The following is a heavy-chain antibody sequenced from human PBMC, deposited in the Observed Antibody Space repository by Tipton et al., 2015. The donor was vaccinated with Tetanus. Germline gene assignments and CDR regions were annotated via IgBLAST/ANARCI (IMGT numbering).Heavy chain of an antibody. CDR1: GFIFTNYW. D-gene: IGHD6-25*01. V-gene: IGHV3-7*01. CDR3: AGDPPQSGFAFAV. Sequence: SLRLSCAASGFIFTNYWLSWVRQAPGRGLEWVANIKEDGSERNYVDSVKGRFSISRDNSGNTLYLQMDSLRAEDTATYYCAGDPPQSGFAFAVWGQGTMVTVSS. J-gene: IGHJ3*01. CDR2: IKEDGSER.